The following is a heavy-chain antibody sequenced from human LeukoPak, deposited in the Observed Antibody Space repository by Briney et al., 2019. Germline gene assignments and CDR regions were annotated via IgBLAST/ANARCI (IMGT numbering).Heavy chain of an antibody. CDR2: ISCNSGSI. D-gene: IGHD3-10*01. Sequence: GGSLRLSCAASGFTFDDYAMHWVRQAPGKGLEWVSGISCNSGSIGYADSEKGRFTISRDNAKNSLYLQMNSLRAEDTALYYCAKGNSEGYYYGSGSYWVFDYWGQGTLVTVSS. V-gene: IGHV3-9*01. CDR3: AKGNSEGYYYGSGSYWVFDY. CDR1: GFTFDDYA. J-gene: IGHJ4*02.